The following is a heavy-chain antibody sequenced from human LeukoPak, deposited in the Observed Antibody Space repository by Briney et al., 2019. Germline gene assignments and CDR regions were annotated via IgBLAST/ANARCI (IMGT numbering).Heavy chain of an antibody. CDR2: IYYDGAT. D-gene: IGHD3-3*01. CDR3: AGGGGGSLWSGHFRLFDF. CDR1: GGLLTSYY. Sequence: SETLSLTCTVSGGLLTSYYWSWIRQSPGKGLEWIGSIYYDGATTYNPSLTSRVTISVETTQNQLSLSLTPVTAADVGFYFCAGGGGGSLWSGHFRLFDFWGQGTRIAVSS. V-gene: IGHV4-59*01. J-gene: IGHJ4*02.